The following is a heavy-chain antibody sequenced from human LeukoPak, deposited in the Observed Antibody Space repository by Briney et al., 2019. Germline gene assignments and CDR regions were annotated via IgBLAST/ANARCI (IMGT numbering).Heavy chain of an antibody. D-gene: IGHD2-15*01. CDR1: GFIFSSYS. J-gene: IGHJ4*02. Sequence: GGSLRLSCAASGFIFSSYSMNWVRQAPGKGLEWVANIKQDGSAKYYVDSVKGRFTISRDNAKNSLYLQMGSLRAEDTAVYYCARFSGRNWGQGTLVTVSS. V-gene: IGHV3-7*01. CDR2: IKQDGSAK. CDR3: ARFSGRN.